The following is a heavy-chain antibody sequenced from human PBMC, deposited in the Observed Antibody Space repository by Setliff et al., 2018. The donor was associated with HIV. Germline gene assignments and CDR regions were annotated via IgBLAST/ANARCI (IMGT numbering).Heavy chain of an antibody. V-gene: IGHV4-34*01. J-gene: IGHJ4*02. CDR3: ARRPYYFDS. D-gene: IGHD6-6*01. CDR1: GGSFSDYY. CDR2: IYHSGST. Sequence: SETLSLTCAVYGGSFSDYYWSWIRQPPGKGLEWIGEIYHSGSTIYNPSLKSRVTISVDTSKNQFSLKLGSVTAADTAVYYCARRPYYFDSWGQGTLVTVSS.